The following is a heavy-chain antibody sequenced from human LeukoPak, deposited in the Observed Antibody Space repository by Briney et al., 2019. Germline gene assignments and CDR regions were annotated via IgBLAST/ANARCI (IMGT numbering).Heavy chain of an antibody. J-gene: IGHJ4*02. D-gene: IGHD6-13*01. Sequence: SETLSLTCAVSGGSISSYYWSWIRQPARKRLEWIGRIDSSGSTNYNPSFTSRVTMSVEKSKNQFSLKLYSVTAAYTAVFECARDSGYQIDYWGQGTRVTVSS. CDR3: ARDSGYQIDY. CDR1: GGSISSYY. V-gene: IGHV4-4*07. CDR2: IDSSGST.